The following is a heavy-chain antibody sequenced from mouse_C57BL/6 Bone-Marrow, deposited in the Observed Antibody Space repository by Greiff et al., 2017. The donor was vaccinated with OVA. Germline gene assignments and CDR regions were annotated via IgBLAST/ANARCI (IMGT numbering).Heavy chain of an antibody. V-gene: IGHV5-16*01. D-gene: IGHD2-4*01. J-gene: IGHJ4*01. CDR2: INYDGSST. CDR3: AREDYDGYYYAMDY. CDR1: GFTFSDYY. Sequence: EVMLVESEGGLVQPGSSMKLSCTASGFTFSDYYMAWVRQVPEKGLEWVANINYDGSSTYYLDSLKSRFIISRDNAKNILYLQMSSLKSEDTATYYCAREDYDGYYYAMDYWGQGTSVTVSS.